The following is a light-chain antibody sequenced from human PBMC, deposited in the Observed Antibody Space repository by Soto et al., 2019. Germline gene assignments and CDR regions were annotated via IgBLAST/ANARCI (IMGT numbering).Light chain of an antibody. Sequence: QSVLTQPASVSGSPGQSITISCTGTSSDVGGYNYVSWYQQHPGKAPKLMIYEVNNRPSGVSNRFSGSKSGNTASLTISGLQAVDEAGYYCSSYTSSSTPVVFGAGTKLTVL. CDR2: EVN. V-gene: IGLV2-14*01. J-gene: IGLJ2*01. CDR3: SSYTSSSTPVV. CDR1: SSDVGGYNY.